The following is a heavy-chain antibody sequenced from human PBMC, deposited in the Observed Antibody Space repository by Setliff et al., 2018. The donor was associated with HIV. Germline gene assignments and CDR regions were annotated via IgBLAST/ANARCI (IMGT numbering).Heavy chain of an antibody. J-gene: IGHJ4*02. CDR2: VYWNSDSL. V-gene: IGHV3-9*01. D-gene: IGHD3-22*01. CDR1: GFTFHEYS. CDR3: AKGSPRYDSRGHPDS. Sequence: RLSCTASGFTFHEYSMHWVRQAPGKGLEWVSGVYWNSDSLGYADSVQGRFVISRDNAKKSLYLQMNSLKTEDTALYYCAKGSPRYDSRGHPDSWGQGTLVTVSS.